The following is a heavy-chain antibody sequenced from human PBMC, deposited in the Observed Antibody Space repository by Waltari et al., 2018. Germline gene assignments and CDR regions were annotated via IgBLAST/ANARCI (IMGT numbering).Heavy chain of an antibody. CDR3: AKGTVLTYYYMDV. J-gene: IGHJ6*03. CDR1: GFTFSSYA. D-gene: IGHD2-8*01. Sequence: EVQLLESGGGLVQPGGSLRLSCAASGFTFSSYAMSLVRQAPGKGLEWVSAISANGGSTYYIDSVKGRFTISRDNSKNTLYLQMNSLRAEDTAVYYCAKGTVLTYYYMDVWGKGTTVTVSS. CDR2: ISANGGST. V-gene: IGHV3-23*01.